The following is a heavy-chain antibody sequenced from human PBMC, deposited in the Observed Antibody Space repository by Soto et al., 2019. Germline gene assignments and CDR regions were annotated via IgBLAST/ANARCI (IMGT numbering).Heavy chain of an antibody. Sequence: ASVKVSCKSSGYTFTSYGISSVRQAPGQGLEWMGWISAYNGNTNYAQKLQGRVTMTTDTSTSTAYMELRSLRSDDTAVYYCARDAAVGLFDYWGQGTLVTSPQ. V-gene: IGHV1-18*01. D-gene: IGHD1-26*01. CDR1: GYTFTSYG. CDR2: ISAYNGNT. J-gene: IGHJ4*02. CDR3: ARDAAVGLFDY.